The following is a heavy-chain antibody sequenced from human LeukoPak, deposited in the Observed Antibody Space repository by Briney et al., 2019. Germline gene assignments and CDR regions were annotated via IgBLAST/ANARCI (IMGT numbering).Heavy chain of an antibody. CDR2: INPNSGGT. D-gene: IGHD2-21*01. CDR1: GYTFSGYY. J-gene: IGHJ4*02. Sequence: ASVTVTCKASGYTFSGYYMHWVRQAPGQGLEWMGWINPNSGGTNYAQKFQGRVTMARDTSISTGYMEMSSLRSDDTAVYYCARDRGVILPHFANWGQRDLLSVSS. V-gene: IGHV1-2*02. CDR3: ARDRGVILPHFAN.